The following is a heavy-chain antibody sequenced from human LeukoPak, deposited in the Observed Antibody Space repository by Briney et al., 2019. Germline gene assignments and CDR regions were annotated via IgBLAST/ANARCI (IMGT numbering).Heavy chain of an antibody. V-gene: IGHV4-59*01. CDR2: IYYSGST. D-gene: IGHD2-15*01. CDR3: ARDLSGGLDAFDI. CDR1: GGSISSYY. J-gene: IGHJ3*02. Sequence: SETLSLTCTVSGGSISSYYWSWIRQPPGKGLEWIGYIYYSGSTNYNPSLKSRVTISVDTSKNQFSLKLSSVTAADTAAYYCARDLSGGLDAFDIWGQGTMVTVSS.